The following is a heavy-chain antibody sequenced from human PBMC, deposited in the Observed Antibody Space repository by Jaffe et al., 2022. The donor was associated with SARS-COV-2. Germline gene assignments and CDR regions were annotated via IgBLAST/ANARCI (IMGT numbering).Heavy chain of an antibody. D-gene: IGHD5-18*01. J-gene: IGHJ6*02. V-gene: IGHV3-30-3*01. CDR1: GFTFSSYA. CDR2: ISYDGSNK. Sequence: QVQLVESGGGVVQPGRSLRLSCAASGFTFSSYAMHWVRQAPGKGLEWVAVISYDGSNKYYADSVKGRFTISRDNSKNTLYLQMNSLRAEDTAVYYCARDHISDTAMALYYYGMDVWGQGTTVTVSS. CDR3: ARDHISDTAMALYYYGMDV.